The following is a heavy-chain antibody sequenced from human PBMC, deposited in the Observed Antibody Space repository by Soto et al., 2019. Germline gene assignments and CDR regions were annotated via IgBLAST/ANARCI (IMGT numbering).Heavy chain of an antibody. D-gene: IGHD2-15*01. CDR2: ISSSSSYT. CDR1: GFTFSDYY. J-gene: IGHJ4*02. Sequence: GGSLRLSCAASGFTFSDYYMSWIRQAPGKGLEWVSYISSSSSYTNYADSVKGRLTISRDNAKNSLYLQMNSLRAEDTAVYYCARGAPGGSRSSDYWGQGTLVTVSS. CDR3: ARGAPGGSRSSDY. V-gene: IGHV3-11*06.